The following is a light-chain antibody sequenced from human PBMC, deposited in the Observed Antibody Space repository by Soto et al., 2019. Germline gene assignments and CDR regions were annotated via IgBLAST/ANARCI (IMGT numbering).Light chain of an antibody. Sequence: QSALTQPASVSGSPGQSITISCTGTSSDVGAYNYVSWYQQHPGKAPKLLIFEVSSRPSGVSNRFSGSKSGSTASLTISGLQAEDEADYYCSSYADSDTLDVFGTGTKVTV. CDR3: SSYADSDTLDV. CDR1: SSDVGAYNY. J-gene: IGLJ1*01. V-gene: IGLV2-14*01. CDR2: EVS.